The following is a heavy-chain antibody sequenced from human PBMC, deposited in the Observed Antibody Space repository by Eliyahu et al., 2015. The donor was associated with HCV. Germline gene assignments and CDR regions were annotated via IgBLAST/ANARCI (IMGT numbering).Heavy chain of an antibody. CDR3: P. V-gene: IGHV4-59*01. CDR1: GGSITTYY. CDR2: IHYSGST. J-gene: IGHJ5*02. Sequence: QVQLQESGPGLVKPSETLSLTCTVSGGSITTYYWSWIRQPPGKGLEWIGYIHYSGSTNYNPSLKTRVTISVDTSKNQFSLNLTSVTAADTGGWFDPWGQGTLVTVSS.